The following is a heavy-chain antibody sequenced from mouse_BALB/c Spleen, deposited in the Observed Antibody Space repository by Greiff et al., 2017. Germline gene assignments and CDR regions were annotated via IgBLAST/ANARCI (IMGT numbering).Heavy chain of an antibody. J-gene: IGHJ2*01. D-gene: IGHD1-1*01. Sequence: EVKLMESGPSLVKPSQTLSLTCSVTGDSITCGYWNWIRKFPGNKLEYMGYISYSGSTYYNPSLKSRISITRDTSKNQYYLQLNSVTTEDTATYYCARYEGYGSSLDYWGQGTTLTVSS. V-gene: IGHV3-8*02. CDR1: GDSITCGY. CDR2: ISYSGST. CDR3: ARYEGYGSSLDY.